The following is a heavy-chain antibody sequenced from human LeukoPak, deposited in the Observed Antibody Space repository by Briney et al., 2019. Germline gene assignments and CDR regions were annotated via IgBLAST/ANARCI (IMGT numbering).Heavy chain of an antibody. CDR2: ISAYNGNT. J-gene: IGHJ4*02. V-gene: IGHV1-18*01. D-gene: IGHD3-10*01. CDR3: ARREIGEFDY. CDR1: GYTFTSYG. Sequence: GASVKVSCKASGYTFTSYGISWVRQAPGQGLEWMGWISAYNGNTNYAQKLQGRVTMTRNTSISTAYMELSSLRSEDTAVCYCARREIGEFDYWGQGTLVTVSS.